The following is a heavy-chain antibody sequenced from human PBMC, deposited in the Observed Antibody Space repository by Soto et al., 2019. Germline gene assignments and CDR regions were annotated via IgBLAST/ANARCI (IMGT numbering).Heavy chain of an antibody. CDR3: ARWSDDSYPGSRIFDF. CDR1: GFTFGGRA. V-gene: IGHV3-23*01. J-gene: IGHJ4*02. Sequence: EVQLLVSGGDLVQPGGSLRLSCVASGFTFGGRALIWFGRAPGEGRAGCSTITDNGGDSKSADSVRGRFAISRDNSKNILYLQMNSLRAEASAIYYCARWSDDSYPGSRIFDFWGRRNLVSLSS. CDR2: ITDNGGDS. D-gene: IGHD3-10*01.